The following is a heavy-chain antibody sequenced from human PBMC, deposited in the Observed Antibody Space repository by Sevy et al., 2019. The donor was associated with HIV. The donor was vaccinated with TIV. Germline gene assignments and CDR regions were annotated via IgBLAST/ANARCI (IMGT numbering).Heavy chain of an antibody. Sequence: SETLSLTCTVSGGSISSGDYYWNWLRQAPGKGPEWIGYIYHGLSNFYNPSLQSRATVSVDRSKNQFSLTLTSVTAADTAVYYGARESGRTYLVIDSWGPGTLVTVSS. J-gene: IGHJ4*02. CDR3: ARESGRTYLVIDS. D-gene: IGHD2-21*01. CDR2: IYHGLSN. CDR1: GGSISSGDYY. V-gene: IGHV4-30-4*01.